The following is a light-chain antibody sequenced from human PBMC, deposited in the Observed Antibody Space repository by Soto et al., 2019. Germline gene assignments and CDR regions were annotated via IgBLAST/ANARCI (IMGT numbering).Light chain of an antibody. CDR3: AAWDDSLNEEV. J-gene: IGLJ1*01. CDR1: SSNIGSNT. V-gene: IGLV1-44*01. Sequence: QAVVTQPPSASGTPGQRVTISCSGSSSNIGSNTVNWYQQLPGTAPKLLIYSNNQRPSGVPDRFSGSKSGTSVSLAISGLQSEDEAEYYCAAWDDSLNEEVFGTGTKLTVL. CDR2: SNN.